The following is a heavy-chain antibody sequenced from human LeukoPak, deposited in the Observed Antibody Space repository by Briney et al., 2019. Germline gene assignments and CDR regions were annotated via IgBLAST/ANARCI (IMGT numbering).Heavy chain of an antibody. CDR3: AKARTTSGISPSD. CDR2: ICGSGGST. Sequence: GGSLRLSCAASGVTFSSYAMSWVRQAPGKGLEWVSNICGSGGSTYYADSVKGRFTISRDNSKNTLYLQMNSLRAEDTGVYYCAKARTTSGISPSDWGQGTLVTVSS. D-gene: IGHD3-10*01. V-gene: IGHV3-23*01. J-gene: IGHJ4*02. CDR1: GVTFSSYA.